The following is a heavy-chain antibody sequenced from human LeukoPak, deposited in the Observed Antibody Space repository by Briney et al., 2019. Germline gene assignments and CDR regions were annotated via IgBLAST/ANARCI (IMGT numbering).Heavy chain of an antibody. Sequence: GESLKISCKGSGYSINNYWIGWVRQMPGKGLEWMGIIYPADSDIRYSPSFQGQDTISADKSISTAYLQWSSLKASDTAMYYCARQEYCSGGSCYTWFDPWGQGTLVTVSS. CDR3: ARQEYCSGGSCYTWFDP. CDR2: IYPADSDI. CDR1: GYSINNYW. V-gene: IGHV5-51*01. J-gene: IGHJ5*02. D-gene: IGHD2-15*01.